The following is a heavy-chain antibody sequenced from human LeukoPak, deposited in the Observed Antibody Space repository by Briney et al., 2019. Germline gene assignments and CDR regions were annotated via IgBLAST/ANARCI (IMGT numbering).Heavy chain of an antibody. CDR2: IGGSDGRT. J-gene: IGHJ6*02. V-gene: IGHV3-23*01. CDR1: GFTFSTYA. CDR3: ARDLDDINYYYYYGMDV. D-gene: IGHD3-9*01. Sequence: PGGSLRLSCAASGFTFSTYAMSWVRQAPGKGLEWVSLIGGSDGRTRYADSVKGRFTISRDNSKNTLYLEMNSLRAEDTAVYYCARDLDDINYYYYYGMDVWGQGTTVTVSS.